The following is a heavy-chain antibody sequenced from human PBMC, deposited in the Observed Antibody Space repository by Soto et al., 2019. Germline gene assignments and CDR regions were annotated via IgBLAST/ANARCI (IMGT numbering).Heavy chain of an antibody. CDR2: IYYSGST. CDR3: ARSGYGYGPNPLLS. Sequence: PSETLSLTCTVSGGSISSCGYYWSWIRQHPGKGLEWIGYIYYSGSTYYNPSLKSRVTISVDTSKNQFSLKLSSVTAADTAVYYCARSGYGYGPNPLLSWGQRTLVTVSS. J-gene: IGHJ5*02. CDR1: GGSISSCGYY. V-gene: IGHV4-31*03. D-gene: IGHD5-18*01.